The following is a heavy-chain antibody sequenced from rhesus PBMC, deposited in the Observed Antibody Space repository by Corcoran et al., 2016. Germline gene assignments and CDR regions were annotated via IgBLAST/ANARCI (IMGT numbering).Heavy chain of an antibody. CDR2: ISGRDGRT. Sequence: QVQLQESGPGLVKPSETLSLTCTVSGDSLSSRLWNWVRQPPGKGLEWIGRISGRDGRTNYNPAVKIRVTISTDTSKNQVALNLNSVTAADTAVYVCAKNRGIGWFGYGLDSWGQGVLVTVSS. CDR1: GDSLSSRL. CDR3: AKNRGIGWFGYGLDS. J-gene: IGHJ6*01. V-gene: IGHV4-173*01. D-gene: IGHD6-31*01.